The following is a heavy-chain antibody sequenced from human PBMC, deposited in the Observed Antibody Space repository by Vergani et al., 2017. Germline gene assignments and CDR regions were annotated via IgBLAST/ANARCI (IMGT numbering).Heavy chain of an antibody. CDR3: AKDRGRSYGDFDY. CDR1: GFPFDDYA. Sequence: EVQLVESGGGLVQPGRSLRLSCAASGFPFDDYAMHWVRQAPGKGLEWVSGISWNSGSIGYADSVKGRFTISRDNAKNSLYLQMNSLRAEDTALYYCAKDRGRSYGDFDYWGQGTLVTVSS. D-gene: IGHD1-26*01. J-gene: IGHJ4*02. CDR2: ISWNSGSI. V-gene: IGHV3-9*01.